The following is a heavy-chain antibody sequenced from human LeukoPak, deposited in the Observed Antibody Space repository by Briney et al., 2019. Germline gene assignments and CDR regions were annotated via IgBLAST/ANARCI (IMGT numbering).Heavy chain of an antibody. CDR1: GFGFTSYW. J-gene: IGHJ4*02. V-gene: IGHV5-51*01. Sequence: GVSLHISCPGSGFGFTSYWIGWARPVTGQGMGWMGIIYPCDSDTRYRPSFQGHVTISADKSISTAYLQWNSLKASDTAMYYCARHTLDAGTIDYWGQGTLVTVSS. D-gene: IGHD6-13*01. CDR3: ARHTLDAGTIDY. CDR2: IYPCDSDT.